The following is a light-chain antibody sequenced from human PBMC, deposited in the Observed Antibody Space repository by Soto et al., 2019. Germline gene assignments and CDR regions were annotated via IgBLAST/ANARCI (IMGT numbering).Light chain of an antibody. J-gene: IGKJ1*01. CDR2: GAS. CDR3: QQYGSSPTWT. Sequence: IVLTQSPGTLSLSPGERTTLSCRASQSISRYLAWYQKKPGQGPRLLFYGASSRATGTPDRFSGSGSGTDLTLTINRLETEDFAVYYCQQYGSSPTWTFGQGTKVDIK. V-gene: IGKV3-20*01. CDR1: QSISRY.